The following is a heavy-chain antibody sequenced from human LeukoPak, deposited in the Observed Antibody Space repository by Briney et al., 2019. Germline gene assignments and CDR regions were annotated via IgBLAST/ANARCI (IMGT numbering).Heavy chain of an antibody. CDR3: ARALKGAGGFDP. CDR2: IYYSGST. V-gene: IGHV4-30-4*01. Sequence: SQTLSLTCTVSGGSISSGDYYWSWIRQPPGKGLEWIGYIYYSGSTYYNPSLKSRVTISVDTSKNQFSLKLSSVTAADTAVYYCARALKGAGGFDPWGQGTLVTVSS. J-gene: IGHJ5*02. CDR1: GGSISSGDYY.